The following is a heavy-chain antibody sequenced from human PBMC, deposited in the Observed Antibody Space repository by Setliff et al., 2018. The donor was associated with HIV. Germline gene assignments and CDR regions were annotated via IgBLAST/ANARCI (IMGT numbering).Heavy chain of an antibody. V-gene: IGHV1-18*01. D-gene: IGHD3-9*01. CDR2: ISAYNGNT. CDR3: AREICITIFWGPEAGSCYFDY. CDR1: GYTFTSYG. J-gene: IGHJ4*02. Sequence: ASVKVSCKASGYTFTSYGISWVRQAPGQGLEWMGWISAYNGNTDYAQKLQGRVTMTTDTSTSTAYMELRSLRSDDTAVYYCAREICITIFWGPEAGSCYFDYWGQGTLVTVSS.